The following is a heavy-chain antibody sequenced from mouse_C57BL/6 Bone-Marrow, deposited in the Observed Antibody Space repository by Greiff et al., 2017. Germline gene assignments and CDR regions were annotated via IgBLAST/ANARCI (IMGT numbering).Heavy chain of an antibody. D-gene: IGHD1-1*01. Sequence: QVQLQQSGPELVKPGASVKISCKASGYAFSSSWMNWVKQRPGKGLEWIGRIYPGDGDTNYNGKFKGKATLTADKSSSTAYMQLSSLTSEDSAVYFCARLFITTVVATRYFDYWGQGTTLTVSS. J-gene: IGHJ2*01. V-gene: IGHV1-82*01. CDR1: GYAFSSSW. CDR2: IYPGDGDT. CDR3: ARLFITTVVATRYFDY.